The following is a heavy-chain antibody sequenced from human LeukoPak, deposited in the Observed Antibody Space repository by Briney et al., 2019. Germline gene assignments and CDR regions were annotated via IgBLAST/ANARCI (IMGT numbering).Heavy chain of an antibody. V-gene: IGHV6-1*01. CDR2: TYYRSKWYN. J-gene: IGHJ6*02. CDR1: GDTVSSDSAA. D-gene: IGHD3-10*01. Sequence: SQTHSLTCVISGDTVSSDSAAWNWVRQSPSRGLEWLGRTYYRSKWYNDYAVSVKGRITINPDTSMNRFSLQLKYVTPEDTALYFCAREWVTMVRGVNYYNYGMDVWGQGTTVTVSS. CDR3: AREWVTMVRGVNYYNYGMDV.